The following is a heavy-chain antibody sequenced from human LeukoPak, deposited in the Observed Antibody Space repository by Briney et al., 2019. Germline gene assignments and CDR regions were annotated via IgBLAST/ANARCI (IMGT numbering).Heavy chain of an antibody. D-gene: IGHD3-10*01. Sequence: GASVKVSCKASGYTFTGYYMHWVRQAPGQGLEWMGWINPNSGGTNYAQKFQGRVTMTRDTSISTAYMELSRLRSDDTAVYYCARESPRRGITMVRGVTGEGVDVWGQGTTVTVSS. V-gene: IGHV1-2*02. J-gene: IGHJ6*02. CDR2: INPNSGGT. CDR1: GYTFTGYY. CDR3: ARESPRRGITMVRGVTGEGVDV.